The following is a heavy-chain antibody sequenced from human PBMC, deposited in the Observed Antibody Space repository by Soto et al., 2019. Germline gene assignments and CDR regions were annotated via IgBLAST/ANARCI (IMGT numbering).Heavy chain of an antibody. J-gene: IGHJ4*02. CDR1: GYIFITYG. CDR2: ISTYNGNT. V-gene: IGHV1-18*01. Sequence: ASVKVSCKASGYIFITYGISWVRQAPGQGLEWMGRISTYNGNTNYAQNLQGRVTMTTDTPTSTAYMELRSLRSDDTAVYYCARDLDGSGSYYTDYWGPGTLVTVSS. D-gene: IGHD3-10*01. CDR3: ARDLDGSGSYYTDY.